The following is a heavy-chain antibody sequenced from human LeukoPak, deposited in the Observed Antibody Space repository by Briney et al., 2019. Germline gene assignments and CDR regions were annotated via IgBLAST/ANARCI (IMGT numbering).Heavy chain of an antibody. V-gene: IGHV4-38-2*02. D-gene: IGHD4-17*01. Sequence: SETLSLTCTVSGYSISSGYYWGWIRQPPGKGLEWIGSIYHSGSTYYNPSLKSRVTISVDTSKNQFSLKLSSVTAADTAVSYCARVSTVTTLYYYYYMDVWGKGTTVTVSS. J-gene: IGHJ6*03. CDR2: IYHSGST. CDR1: GYSISSGYY. CDR3: ARVSTVTTLYYYYYMDV.